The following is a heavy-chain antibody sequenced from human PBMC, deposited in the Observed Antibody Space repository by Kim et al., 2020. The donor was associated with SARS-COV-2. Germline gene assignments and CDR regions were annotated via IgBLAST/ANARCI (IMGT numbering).Heavy chain of an antibody. D-gene: IGHD2-21*02. Sequence: SVKVSCKASGGTFSSYAISWVRQAPGQGLEWMGGIIPIFGTANYAQKFQGRVTITADESTSTAYMELSSLRSEDTAVYYCARVAYCGGDCFMGVFDYWGQGTLVTVSS. J-gene: IGHJ4*02. CDR1: GGTFSSYA. V-gene: IGHV1-69*13. CDR3: ARVAYCGGDCFMGVFDY. CDR2: IIPIFGTA.